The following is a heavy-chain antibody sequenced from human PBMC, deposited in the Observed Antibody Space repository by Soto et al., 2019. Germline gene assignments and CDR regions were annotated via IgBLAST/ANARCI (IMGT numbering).Heavy chain of an antibody. CDR3: ARDYYYGSGNYYRADYYHYGMDV. CDR1: GFAFTSYW. CDR2: VKSDGTTA. J-gene: IGHJ6*02. D-gene: IGHD3-10*01. Sequence: GGSLRLSGEASGFAFTSYWMHWVRQAPGKGLVWVAGVKSDGTTAAYADSVRGRFTISRDNAKNTLYLQMNSLSAEDTAVYYCARDYYYGSGNYYRADYYHYGMDVWGQGTTVTVSS. V-gene: IGHV3-74*01.